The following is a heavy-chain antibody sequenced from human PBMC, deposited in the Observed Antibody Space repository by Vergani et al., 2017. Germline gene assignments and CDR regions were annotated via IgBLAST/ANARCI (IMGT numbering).Heavy chain of an antibody. CDR1: GFTFSSYA. D-gene: IGHD3-3*01. Sequence: EVQLLESGGGLVQPGGSLRLSCAASGFTFSSYAMSWVRQAPGKGLEWVSAISGSGGSTSYADSVKGRFTISRDNSKNTLYLQMNSLRAEDTAVYYCAKPGYDFWSGQGYWGQGTLVTVSS. J-gene: IGHJ4*02. CDR2: ISGSGGST. V-gene: IGHV3-23*01. CDR3: AKPGYDFWSGQGY.